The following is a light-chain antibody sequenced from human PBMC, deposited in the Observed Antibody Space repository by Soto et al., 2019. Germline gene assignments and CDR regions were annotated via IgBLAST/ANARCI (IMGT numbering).Light chain of an antibody. CDR2: DAS. Sequence: DVQITQSPSSLSASVGDRVTITCRASETISTYLNWYQQRPGKAPKVLIYDASSLQSGVPSRFSGSGSGTDFTLTISSLQPEDFATYYCQKSYSTSVKFGQGTKVDIK. J-gene: IGKJ1*01. CDR1: ETISTY. CDR3: QKSYSTSVK. V-gene: IGKV1-39*01.